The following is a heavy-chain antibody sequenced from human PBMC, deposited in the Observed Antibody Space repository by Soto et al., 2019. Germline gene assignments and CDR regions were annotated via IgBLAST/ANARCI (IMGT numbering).Heavy chain of an antibody. D-gene: IGHD2-21*02. V-gene: IGHV2-5*02. CDR2: IYWDDDK. J-gene: IGHJ6*02. CDR1: GLSLSTTGVG. CDR3: AKRRCVGDCIHSYSSHLYYGLDV. Sequence: QITLKESGPTLVKPTQTLTLTCTFSGLSLSTTGVGVGWIRQPPGKALEWLALIYWDDDKRYSPSLKSRLTNTQYTPKIQVVLTMTNIDPKHTAVHSCAKRRCVGDCIHSYSSHLYYGLDVWGQGTTVTVSS.